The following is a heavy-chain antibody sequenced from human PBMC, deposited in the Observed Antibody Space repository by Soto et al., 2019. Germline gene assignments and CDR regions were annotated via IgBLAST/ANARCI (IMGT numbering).Heavy chain of an antibody. CDR2: IYYSGST. V-gene: IGHV4-30-4*01. D-gene: IGHD2-2*01. CDR1: GGSSSSGDYY. J-gene: IGHJ5*02. CDR3: ARLGIVLVPAATWFDP. Sequence: SETLSLTCTVSGGSSSSGDYYWSWIRQPPGKGLEWIGYIYYSGSTYYNPSLKSRVTISVDTSKNQFSLKLSSVTAADTAVYYCARLGIVLVPAATWFDPWGQGTLVTVSS.